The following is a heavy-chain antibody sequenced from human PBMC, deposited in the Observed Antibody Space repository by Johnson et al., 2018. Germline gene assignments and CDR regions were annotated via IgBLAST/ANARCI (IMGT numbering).Heavy chain of an antibody. J-gene: IGHJ1*01. CDR2: ISSSSSYI. CDR3: ARSQAVQH. CDR1: GCNFSSYS. Sequence: LRRSCAASGCNFSSYSMNWVRQAPGKGLEWVSSISSSSSYIYYADSVKGRFTISRDNAKNSLYLQMNSLRAEDTAVYYCARSQAVQHWGQGTLVTVPS. V-gene: IGHV3-21*01.